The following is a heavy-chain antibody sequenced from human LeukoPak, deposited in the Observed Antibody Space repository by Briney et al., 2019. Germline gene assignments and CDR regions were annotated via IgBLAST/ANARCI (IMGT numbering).Heavy chain of an antibody. D-gene: IGHD1-26*01. V-gene: IGHV4-34*01. CDR2: ISHSGST. Sequence: PSETLSLTCAVYGGSFSGYYWSWIRQPPGKGLEWIGEISHSGSTNYNPSLKSRITISVDTSKNQFSLKMRSVTAADTAVYYCARGMGPTLRIATEERQPQRFDYWGQGTLVTVSS. CDR3: ARGMGPTLRIATEERQPQRFDY. J-gene: IGHJ4*02. CDR1: GGSFSGYY.